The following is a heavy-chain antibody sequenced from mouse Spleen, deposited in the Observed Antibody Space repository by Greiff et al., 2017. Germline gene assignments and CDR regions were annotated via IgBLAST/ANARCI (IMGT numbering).Heavy chain of an antibody. J-gene: IGHJ1*01. CDR1: GYTFTSYW. CDR3: TSLYYGSSLWWYFDV. D-gene: IGHD1-1*01. Sequence: VHVKQSGTVLARPGASVKMSCKTSGYTFTSYWMHWVKQRPGQGLEWIGAIYPGNSDTSYNQKFKGKAKLTAVTSASTAYMELSSLTNEDSAVYYCTSLYYGSSLWWYFDVWGAGTTVTVSS. V-gene: IGHV1-5*01. CDR2: IYPGNSDT.